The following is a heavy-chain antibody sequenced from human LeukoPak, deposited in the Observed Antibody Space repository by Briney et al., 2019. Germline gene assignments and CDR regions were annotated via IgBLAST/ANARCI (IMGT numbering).Heavy chain of an antibody. Sequence: QPGGSLRLCCAASGFSVSNNYVTWVRQPPGKGLEWVSVIYSGGDTYYADSVKGRFTISRDNSKNMLYLQMNSLRVEDTAVYYCTDAVAGWGQGTLVTVS. CDR1: GFSVSNNY. CDR3: TDAVAG. CDR2: IYSGGDT. V-gene: IGHV3-53*05. D-gene: IGHD4-23*01. J-gene: IGHJ4*02.